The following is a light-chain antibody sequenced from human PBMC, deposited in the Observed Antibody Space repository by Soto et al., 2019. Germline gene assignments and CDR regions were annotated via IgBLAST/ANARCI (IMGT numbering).Light chain of an antibody. V-gene: IGLV2-8*01. CDR3: SSYAVTNTLV. J-gene: IGLJ1*01. CDR1: SSDVGGYNY. Sequence: QSVLTQPPSASGSPGQSVTISCTGTSSDVGGYNYVSWYQQHPGKAPKVIIYEVSKRPSGVPDRFSGSKSGSTASLTVSGLQAEDEADYYCSSYAVTNTLVFGSGTKVTVL. CDR2: EVS.